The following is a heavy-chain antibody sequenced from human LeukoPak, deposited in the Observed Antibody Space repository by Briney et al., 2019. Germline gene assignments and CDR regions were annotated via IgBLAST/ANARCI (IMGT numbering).Heavy chain of an antibody. CDR3: ARGLWFGELSRNWFDP. CDR1: SIRSYY. CDR2: ISSSSSTI. D-gene: IGHD3-10*01. Sequence: SIRSYYWGWFRLPPGKGLEWVSYISSSSSTIYYADSVKGRFTITRDNAKNSLYLQMNSLRVEDTAVYYCARGLWFGELSRNWFDPWGQGTLVTVSS. V-gene: IGHV3-48*03. J-gene: IGHJ5*02.